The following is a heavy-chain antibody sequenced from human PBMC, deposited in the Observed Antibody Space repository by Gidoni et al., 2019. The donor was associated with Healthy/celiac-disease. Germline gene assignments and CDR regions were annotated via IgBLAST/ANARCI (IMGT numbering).Heavy chain of an antibody. D-gene: IGHD2-2*02. CDR2: ISWDGGST. V-gene: IGHV3-43*01. J-gene: IGHJ6*02. CDR3: AKDIGGSCSSTSCYRGSYYYYYGMDV. Sequence: EVQLVESGGVVVQPGGSLRLSCAASGFPFDDYTMHWVRHAPGKGLEWVSLISWDGGSTYYADSVKGRFTTSRDNSKNSLYLQMNSLRTEDTALYYCAKDIGGSCSSTSCYRGSYYYYYGMDVWGQGTTVTVSS. CDR1: GFPFDDYT.